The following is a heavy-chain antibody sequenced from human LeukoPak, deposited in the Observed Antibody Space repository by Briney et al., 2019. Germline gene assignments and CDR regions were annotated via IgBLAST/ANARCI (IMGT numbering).Heavy chain of an antibody. CDR3: ARDRMDDYVWGSN. CDR1: GFTFSSYE. CDR2: ISSSGSTI. J-gene: IGHJ4*02. D-gene: IGHD3-16*01. Sequence: PGGSLRLSCAASGFTFSSYEMNWVRQAPGKGLEWASYISSSGSTIYYADSVKGRFTISRDNAKNSLYLQMNSLRAEDTAVYYCARDRMDDYVWGSNWGQGTLVTVSS. V-gene: IGHV3-48*03.